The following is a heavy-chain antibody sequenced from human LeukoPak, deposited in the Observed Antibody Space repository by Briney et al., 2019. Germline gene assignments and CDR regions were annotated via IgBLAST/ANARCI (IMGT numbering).Heavy chain of an antibody. J-gene: IGHJ4*02. D-gene: IGHD3-10*01. CDR1: GFSLSTSGVG. CDR2: IYWDDDK. Sequence: SGPTLVKPTQTLTLTCTFSGFSLSTSGVGVGWIRQPPGKALEWLALIYWDDDKRYSPSLKSRLTITKDTSKNQVVLTMANMDPVDTATYYCAHRRGSGTLFDYWGQGTLVTVSS. CDR3: AHRRGSGTLFDY. V-gene: IGHV2-5*02.